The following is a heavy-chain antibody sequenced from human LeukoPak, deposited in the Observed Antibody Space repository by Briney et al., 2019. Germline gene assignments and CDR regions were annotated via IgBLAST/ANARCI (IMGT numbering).Heavy chain of an antibody. D-gene: IGHD3-22*01. J-gene: IGHJ4*02. V-gene: IGHV4-4*02. CDR3: VRDLGNLNMKGADC. CDR1: GASVSSTYW. CDR2: IYHSGDT. Sequence: PSGTLSLTCGVSGASVSSTYWWSWVRQTPEKGLEWIGEIYHSGDTNYNPSFESRATISVDKSKNQFSLKLNSVTAADTAVYYCVRDLGNLNMKGADCWGQGTQVTVSS.